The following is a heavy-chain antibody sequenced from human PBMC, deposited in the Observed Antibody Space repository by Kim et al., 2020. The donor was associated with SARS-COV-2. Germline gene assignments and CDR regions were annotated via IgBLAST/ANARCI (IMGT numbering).Heavy chain of an antibody. CDR3: ARDENWSLDY. D-gene: IGHD1-1*01. CDR2: IDGDGSDT. CDR1: GFTFSSHW. V-gene: IGHV3-74*01. J-gene: IGHJ4*02. Sequence: GGSLRLSCAASGFTFSSHWMYWVRQVPGKGLVWVSRIDGDGSDTNYADSVKGRFTISRDNAKNTLYLQMNSLRVDDTAVYYCARDENWSLDYWGQGTLVTVSS.